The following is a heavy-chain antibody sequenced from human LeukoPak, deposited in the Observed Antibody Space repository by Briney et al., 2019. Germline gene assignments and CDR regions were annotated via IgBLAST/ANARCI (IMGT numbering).Heavy chain of an antibody. Sequence: GGSLRLSCAASGFTFSSYSMSWVRQAPGKGLEWVSSISSSSSYIYYADSVKGRFTISRDNAKNSLYLQMNSLRAEDTAVYYCARDQSVGAYADAFDIWGQGTMVTVPS. J-gene: IGHJ3*02. CDR3: ARDQSVGAYADAFDI. CDR2: ISSSSSYI. D-gene: IGHD1-26*01. CDR1: GFTFSSYS. V-gene: IGHV3-21*01.